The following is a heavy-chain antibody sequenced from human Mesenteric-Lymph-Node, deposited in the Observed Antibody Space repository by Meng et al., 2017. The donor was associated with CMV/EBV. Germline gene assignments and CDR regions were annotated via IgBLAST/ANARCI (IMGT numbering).Heavy chain of an antibody. Sequence: ETLSLTCAASGFTFSNYWMHWVRQVPGEGLVWVSRINSEGSRTDYADSVKGRFTISRDNAKNSVYLQMNSLRAEDTAVYYCVRVFNYDFWDGYSDYYFDHWGQGTLVTVSS. J-gene: IGHJ4*02. V-gene: IGHV3-74*01. CDR1: GFTFSNYW. CDR2: INSEGSRT. D-gene: IGHD3-3*01. CDR3: VRVFNYDFWDGYSDYYFDH.